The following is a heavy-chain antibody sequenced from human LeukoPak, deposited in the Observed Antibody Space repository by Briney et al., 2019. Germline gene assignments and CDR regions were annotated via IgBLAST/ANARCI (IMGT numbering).Heavy chain of an antibody. CDR2: INHSGST. CDR3: ARGRRNYYDSSGYTKTLDY. Sequence: SQTLSLTCTVSGGSISSGDYYWSWIRQPPGKGLEWIGEINHSGSTNYNPSLKSRVTISVDTSKNQFSLKLSSVTAADTAVYYCARGRRNYYDSSGYTKTLDYWGQGTLVTVSS. D-gene: IGHD3-22*01. V-gene: IGHV4-30-4*01. J-gene: IGHJ4*02. CDR1: GGSISSGDYY.